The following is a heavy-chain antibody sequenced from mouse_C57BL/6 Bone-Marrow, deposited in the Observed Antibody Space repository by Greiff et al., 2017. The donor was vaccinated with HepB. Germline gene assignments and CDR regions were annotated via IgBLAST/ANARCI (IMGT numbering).Heavy chain of an antibody. D-gene: IGHD1-1*01. V-gene: IGHV3-1*01. Sequence: VQLQQSGPGMVKPSQSLSLTCTVTGYSITSGYDWHWIRHFPGNKLEWRGYISYSGSTNYNPSLKSRISITHDTSKNHFFLKLKSVTTEDTATYYCARGNYGSSFYAMDYWGQGTSVTVSS. CDR3: ARGNYGSSFYAMDY. J-gene: IGHJ4*01. CDR2: ISYSGST. CDR1: GYSITSGYD.